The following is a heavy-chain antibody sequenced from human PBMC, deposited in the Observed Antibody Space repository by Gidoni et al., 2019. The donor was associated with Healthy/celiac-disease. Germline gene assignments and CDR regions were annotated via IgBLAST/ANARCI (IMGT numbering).Heavy chain of an antibody. CDR3: ARDKRGYSYGS. Sequence: QVQLQESGPGLVKPSQTLSLTCTVSGGSISSGDYYWSWLRQPPGKGLEWIGYIYYSGSTYYSPSLKSRVTISVDTSKNQFSLKLSSVTAADTAVYYCARDKRGYSYGSWGQGTLVTVSS. V-gene: IGHV4-30-4*01. CDR1: GGSISSGDYY. D-gene: IGHD5-18*01. J-gene: IGHJ5*02. CDR2: IYYSGST.